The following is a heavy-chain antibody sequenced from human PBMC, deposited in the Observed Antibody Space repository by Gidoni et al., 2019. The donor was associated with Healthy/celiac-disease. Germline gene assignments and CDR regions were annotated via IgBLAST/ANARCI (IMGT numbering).Heavy chain of an antibody. V-gene: IGHV4-34*01. J-gene: IGHJ3*02. CDR3: ARDYCGGDCSPVNDAFDI. Sequence: QVQLQQWGAGLLKPSETLSLTCAVYGGSFSGYYWSWIRQPPGKGLEWIGEINHSRSTNYNPSLKSRVTISVDTSKNQFSLKLSSVTAADTAVYYCARDYCGGDCSPVNDAFDIWGQGTMVTVSS. CDR1: GGSFSGYY. D-gene: IGHD2-21*02. CDR2: INHSRST.